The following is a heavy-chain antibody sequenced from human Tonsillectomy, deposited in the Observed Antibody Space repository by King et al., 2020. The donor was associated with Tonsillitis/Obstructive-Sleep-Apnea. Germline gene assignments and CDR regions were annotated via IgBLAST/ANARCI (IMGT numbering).Heavy chain of an antibody. J-gene: IGHJ6*02. V-gene: IGHV5-10-1*03. CDR2: IDPSDSYT. CDR1: GYNFTSYW. D-gene: IGHD3/OR15-3a*01. Sequence: VQLVQSGAEVKKPGESLRISCKGSGYNFTSYWITWVRQLPGKGLEWMGKIDPSDSYTNYSPSFRGHVTISADKSISTAYLQWSSLKASDTAMYYCARLDWGYYYGMDVWGQGTTVTVSS. CDR3: ARLDWGYYYGMDV.